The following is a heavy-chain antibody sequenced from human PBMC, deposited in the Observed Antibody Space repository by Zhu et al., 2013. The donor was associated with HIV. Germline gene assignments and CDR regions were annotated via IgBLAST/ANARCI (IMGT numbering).Heavy chain of an antibody. D-gene: IGHD2-2*01. J-gene: IGHJ4*02. Sequence: QVQLVQSGAEVKKPGSSVKVSCKASGGTFSSYTISWVRQAPGQGLEWMGRIIPILGIANYAQKFQGRVTITADKSTSTAYMELSSLRSEDTAVYYCARATVVVPAANYYFDYWGQGTLVTV. V-gene: IGHV1-69*02. CDR1: GGTFSSYT. CDR2: IIPILGIA. CDR3: ARATVVVPAANYYFDY.